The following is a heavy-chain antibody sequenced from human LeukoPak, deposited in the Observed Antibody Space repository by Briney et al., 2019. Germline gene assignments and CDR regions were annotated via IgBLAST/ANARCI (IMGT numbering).Heavy chain of an antibody. J-gene: IGHJ4*02. CDR3: ARYYDTPYYFGY. D-gene: IGHD3-22*01. CDR1: GGSVSSGSYY. CDR2: ISYSGST. Sequence: PSETLSLTCTVSGGSVSSGSYYWNWIRQPPGKGLEWIGYISYSGSTNYNPSLKSRVTISVDTSKNQFSLKLSSVTAADTAVYYCARYYDTPYYFGYWGQGTLVTVSS. V-gene: IGHV4-61*01.